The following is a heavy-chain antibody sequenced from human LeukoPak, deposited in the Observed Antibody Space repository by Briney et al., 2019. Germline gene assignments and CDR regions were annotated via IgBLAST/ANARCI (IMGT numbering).Heavy chain of an antibody. CDR1: GFTFHTSA. D-gene: IGHD3-3*01. J-gene: IGHJ5*02. Sequence: GASVKVSCKASGFTFHTSAMQWVRQARGQRLEWIGWIVLGSGNTVYSHKFHDRVIITRDMSTSTVYMELDSLGSEDTAVYYCAAQRGASLHDFWSTRLFDPWGLGTPVTVSS. V-gene: IGHV1-58*02. CDR2: IVLGSGNT. CDR3: AAQRGASLHDFWSTRLFDP.